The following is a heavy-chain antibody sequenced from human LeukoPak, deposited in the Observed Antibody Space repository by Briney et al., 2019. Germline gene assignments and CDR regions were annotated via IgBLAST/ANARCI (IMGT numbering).Heavy chain of an antibody. D-gene: IGHD6-13*01. CDR3: AKDRPNSSWYWGAFDI. CDR2: ISGSGGST. Sequence: GGSLRLSCAVSGFTFSSYAMSWVRQAPGKGLEWVSAISGSGGSTYYADSVKGRFTISRDNSKNTLYLQVNNLRAEDTAVYYCAKDRPNSSWYWGAFDIWGQGTMVTVSS. CDR1: GFTFSSYA. J-gene: IGHJ3*02. V-gene: IGHV3-23*01.